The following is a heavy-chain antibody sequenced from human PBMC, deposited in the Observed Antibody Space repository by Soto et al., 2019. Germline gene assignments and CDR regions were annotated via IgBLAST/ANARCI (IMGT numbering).Heavy chain of an antibody. D-gene: IGHD1-26*01. V-gene: IGHV1-18*01. CDR2: ISPYNGNT. CDR1: GYPFTHYG. Sequence: ASVKVSCKSSGYPFTHYGITWVRQAPGQGLEWMGWISPYNGNTNYGQTLQGRVTLTTDTSTSTVYMELRSLRSDDTAVYYCARDDSVFCGSHYIDFFNFCGQGALVTVSS. J-gene: IGHJ4*02. CDR3: ARDDSVFCGSHYIDFFNF.